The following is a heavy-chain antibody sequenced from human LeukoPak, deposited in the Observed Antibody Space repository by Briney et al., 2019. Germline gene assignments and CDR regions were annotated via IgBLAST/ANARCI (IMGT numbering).Heavy chain of an antibody. CDR1: GGSISSSSYY. CDR2: IYNSGKT. CDR3: ARVVLGFWSGFHTD. J-gene: IGHJ4*02. D-gene: IGHD3-3*01. V-gene: IGHV4-39*07. Sequence: SETLSLTCTVSGGSISSSSYYWGWIRQPPGKGLEWIGNIYNSGKTYYNPSLKSRLTISVDTSKNQFSLKLNSVTAADTAVYYCARVVLGFWSGFHTDWGQGTLVTVSS.